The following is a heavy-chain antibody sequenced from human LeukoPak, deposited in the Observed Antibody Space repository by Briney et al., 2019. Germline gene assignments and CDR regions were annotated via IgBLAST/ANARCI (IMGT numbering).Heavy chain of an antibody. Sequence: GGSLRLSCAASGFTFSSYWMSRVSQAPGKGLEWVANIKQDGSEKYCVDSVKGRFTISRDNANNSLYLQMNSLRAEDTAVYYCARDPRVDSSWYRAFDYWGQGTLVTVSS. D-gene: IGHD6-13*01. J-gene: IGHJ4*02. V-gene: IGHV3-7*01. CDR3: ARDPRVDSSWYRAFDY. CDR2: IKQDGSEK. CDR1: GFTFSSYW.